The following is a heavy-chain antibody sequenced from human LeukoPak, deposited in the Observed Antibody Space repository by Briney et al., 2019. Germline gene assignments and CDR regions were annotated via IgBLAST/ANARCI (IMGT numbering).Heavy chain of an antibody. Sequence: GGSLRLSCAASGFTFSSYSMNWVRQAPGKGLEWVSYISSSSSTRYYTDSVKGRFTISRDNAKNSLYLQMNSLRAEDTAVYYCARDRTAAAGTGDFDYWGQGTLVTVSS. CDR2: ISSSSSTR. D-gene: IGHD6-13*01. CDR3: ARDRTAAAGTGDFDY. J-gene: IGHJ4*02. V-gene: IGHV3-48*01. CDR1: GFTFSSYS.